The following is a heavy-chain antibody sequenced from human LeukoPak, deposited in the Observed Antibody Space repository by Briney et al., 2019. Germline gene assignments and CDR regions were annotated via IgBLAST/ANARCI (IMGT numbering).Heavy chain of an antibody. J-gene: IGHJ5*02. CDR3: AREGLGVVSFDP. D-gene: IGHD2-2*01. CDR1: GYTFTGYY. CDR2: INPNSGGT. V-gene: IGHV1-2*06. Sequence: ASVKVSCKASGYTFTGYYMHWVRQAPGQGLEWMGRINPNSGGTNYAQKLQGRVTMTTDTSTSTAYMELRSLRSDDTAVYYCAREGLGVVSFDPWGQGTLVTVSS.